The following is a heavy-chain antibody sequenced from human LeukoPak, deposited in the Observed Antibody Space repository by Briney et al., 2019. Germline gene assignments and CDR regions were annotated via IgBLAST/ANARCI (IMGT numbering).Heavy chain of an antibody. CDR2: INPNSGGT. CDR1: GYTFTGYY. CDR3: ATQKYYYDSSGYPSDY. Sequence: ASVKVSCKASGYTFTGYYMHWVRQAPGQGLEWMGWINPNSGGTNYAQKFQGRVTMTRDTSISTAYMELSRLRSDDTAVYYCATQKYYYDSSGYPSDYWGQGTLVTVSS. V-gene: IGHV1-2*02. D-gene: IGHD3-22*01. J-gene: IGHJ4*02.